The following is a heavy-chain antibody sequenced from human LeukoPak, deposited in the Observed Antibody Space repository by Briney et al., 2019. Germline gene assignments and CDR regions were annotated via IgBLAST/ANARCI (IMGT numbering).Heavy chain of an antibody. V-gene: IGHV3-23*01. J-gene: IGHJ4*02. CDR2: ISNNGGYT. D-gene: IGHD2-15*01. CDR1: GFTFRSYG. CDR3: AKQLGYCSDGSCYFPY. Sequence: PGGSLRLSCEASGFTFRSYGMHWVRQAPGKGLEWVSAISNNGGYTYYADSVQGRFTISRDNSKSTLCLQMNSLRAEDTAVYYCAKQLGYCSDGSCYFPYWGQGTLVTVSS.